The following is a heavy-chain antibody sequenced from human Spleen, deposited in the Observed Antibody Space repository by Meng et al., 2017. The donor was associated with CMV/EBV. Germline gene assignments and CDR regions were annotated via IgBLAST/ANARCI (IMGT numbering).Heavy chain of an antibody. Sequence: GGSLRLSCAASGFTVSNNYMRWVRQAPGKGLEWVSLIYSGGSTYYADSVKGRFTISRDNSKNTLYLQMNSLRAEDTAVYYCASDGVLVEIPTYWGQGMRVTVSS. V-gene: IGHV3-66*02. D-gene: IGHD5-24*01. J-gene: IGHJ4*02. CDR3: ASDGVLVEIPTY. CDR2: IYSGGST. CDR1: GFTVSNNY.